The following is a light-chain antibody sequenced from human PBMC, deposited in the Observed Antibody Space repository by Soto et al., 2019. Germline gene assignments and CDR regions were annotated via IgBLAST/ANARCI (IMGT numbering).Light chain of an antibody. Sequence: EIVMTQSPASLSVSPGESVTLSCRASQSVASNLAWYQQKPGQAPRLLIYGTSTRATGVPARFSGSGSGTDFTLTISSLQAADFAVYHCRDSNNWPIPFCQGTRLE. J-gene: IGKJ5*01. CDR2: GTS. CDR3: RDSNNWPIP. V-gene: IGKV3-15*01. CDR1: QSVASN.